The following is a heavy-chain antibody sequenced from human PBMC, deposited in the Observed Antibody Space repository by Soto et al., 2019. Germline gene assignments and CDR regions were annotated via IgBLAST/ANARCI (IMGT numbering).Heavy chain of an antibody. CDR1: GGSISSGDYY. Sequence: SETLSLTCTVSGGSISSGDYYWSWIRQPPGKGLEWIGYIYYSGSTYYNPSLKSRVTISVDTSKNQFSLKLSPVTAADTAVYYCIRGDSYYYGMDVWGQGTTVTVSS. CDR2: IYYSGST. V-gene: IGHV4-30-4*01. J-gene: IGHJ6*02. D-gene: IGHD3-10*01. CDR3: IRGDSYYYGMDV.